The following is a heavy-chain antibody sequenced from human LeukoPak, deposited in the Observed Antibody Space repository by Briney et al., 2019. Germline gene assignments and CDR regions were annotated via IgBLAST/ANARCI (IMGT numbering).Heavy chain of an antibody. D-gene: IGHD1-26*01. CDR3: AKGGKWDVTPFDY. V-gene: IGHV3-23*01. Sequence: GSLRLSCAASGFTFTCYSMNWVRQAPGKGLEWVSTISGGGSSTYYADSVKGRFTISRDNSKNTLYLQVNSLRAEDTAVYYCAKGGKWDVTPFDYWGQGTLVTVSS. CDR1: GFTFTCYS. CDR2: ISGGGSST. J-gene: IGHJ4*02.